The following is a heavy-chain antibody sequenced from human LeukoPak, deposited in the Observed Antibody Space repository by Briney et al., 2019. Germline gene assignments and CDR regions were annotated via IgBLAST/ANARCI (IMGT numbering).Heavy chain of an antibody. D-gene: IGHD6-19*01. V-gene: IGHV3-21*01. Sequence: GRSLRLACAPSGLFFSSYSVSWVRQAARKWLEWVASISSSSSYIYYADSVKGRFTISRDNAKNSLYLQMNSLRAEDTAVYYCARDHGYSSGCDYWGQGTLVTVSS. CDR2: ISSSSSYI. CDR1: GLFFSSYS. CDR3: ARDHGYSSGCDY. J-gene: IGHJ4*02.